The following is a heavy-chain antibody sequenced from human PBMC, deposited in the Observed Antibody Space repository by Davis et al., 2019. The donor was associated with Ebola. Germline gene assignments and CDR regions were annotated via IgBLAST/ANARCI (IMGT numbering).Heavy chain of an antibody. CDR1: GFTFIAYY. Sequence: SLQPSCPASGFTFIAYYMSCIRQAPGKGLEWVSYISSTGSTIYYAASVKGRFTISRDNAKNSLYLQMNTLRAEDTAVYYCARDITIFGVVPNWFDPWGQGTLVTVSS. CDR2: ISSTGSTI. CDR3: ARDITIFGVVPNWFDP. J-gene: IGHJ5*02. D-gene: IGHD3-3*01. V-gene: IGHV3-11*01.